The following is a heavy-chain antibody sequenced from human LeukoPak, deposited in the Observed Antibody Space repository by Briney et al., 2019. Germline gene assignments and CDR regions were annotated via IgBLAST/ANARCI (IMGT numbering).Heavy chain of an antibody. CDR2: SSAYNGKT. D-gene: IGHD2-15*01. CDR3: AREVSGSSIVVVVAATGYYGMDV. CDR1: GYTFTSYG. V-gene: IGHV1-18*01. Sequence: ASVKVSCKATGYTFTSYGISGVRQAPGQRLEGRGWSSAYNGKTNYAQKLQGRVTMTTDTSTSTAYMELRSLRSDDTAVYYCAREVSGSSIVVVVAATGYYGMDVWGQGTTVTVSS. J-gene: IGHJ6*02.